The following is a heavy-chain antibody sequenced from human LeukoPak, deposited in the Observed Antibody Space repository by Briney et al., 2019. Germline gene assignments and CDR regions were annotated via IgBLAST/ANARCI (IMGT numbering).Heavy chain of an antibody. Sequence: ASVKVSCKASGYTFTGYYMHWVRQAPGQGLEWMGWINPNSGGTNYAQKSQGGVTMTRDTSISTAYMELSRLRSDDTAVYYCARNGCSSTSCYLHYYYYYMDVWGKGTTVTVSS. D-gene: IGHD2-2*01. CDR2: INPNSGGT. CDR1: GYTFTGYY. J-gene: IGHJ6*03. CDR3: ARNGCSSTSCYLHYYYYYMDV. V-gene: IGHV1-2*02.